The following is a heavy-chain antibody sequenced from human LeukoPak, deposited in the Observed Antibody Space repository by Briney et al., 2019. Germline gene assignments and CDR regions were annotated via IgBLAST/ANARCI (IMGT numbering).Heavy chain of an antibody. CDR3: AKGDKPVIAMVKFDY. Sequence: PGGSLRLSCAASRFTFSTYGMNWVRQTPGKGLEWVSGISGSGTNTYYADSVKGRFTISRDNSKNTLYMQMNSLRAEDMAVYYCAKGDKPVIAMVKFDYWGQGTLVTVSS. D-gene: IGHD5-18*01. J-gene: IGHJ4*02. CDR1: RFTFSTYG. V-gene: IGHV3-23*01. CDR2: ISGSGTNT.